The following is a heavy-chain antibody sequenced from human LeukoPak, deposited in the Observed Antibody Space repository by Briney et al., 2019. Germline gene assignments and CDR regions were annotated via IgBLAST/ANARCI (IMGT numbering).Heavy chain of an antibody. CDR2: INPSSGGT. V-gene: IGHV1-2*02. CDR1: GYTFTGYY. D-gene: IGHD6-13*01. J-gene: IGHJ4*02. CDR3: ARDSSSWQPDFDY. Sequence: ASVKVSCKASGYTFTGYYMHWVRQAPGQGLEWMGWINPSSGGTNYAQKFQGRVTMTRDTSISTAYMELSRLRSDDTAVYYCARDSSSWQPDFDYWGQGTLVTVSS.